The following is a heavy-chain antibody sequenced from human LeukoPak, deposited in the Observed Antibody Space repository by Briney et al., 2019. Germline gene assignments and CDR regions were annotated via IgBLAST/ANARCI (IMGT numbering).Heavy chain of an antibody. CDR2: INANTGAT. Sequence: VASVKVSCKASGYTFTAYFIHWVRQAPGQGLEWMGCINANTGATYFAQGFQDRVTMTRDTSIITAYMELNRLKSDDTAVYYCAPERGYRYQFDYWGQGTLVTVSS. D-gene: IGHD2-2*01. V-gene: IGHV1-2*02. CDR1: GYTFTAYF. J-gene: IGHJ4*02. CDR3: APERGYRYQFDY.